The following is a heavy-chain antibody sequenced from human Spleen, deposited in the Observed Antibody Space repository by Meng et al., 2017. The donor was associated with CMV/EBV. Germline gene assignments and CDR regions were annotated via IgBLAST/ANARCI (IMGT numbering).Heavy chain of an antibody. CDR1: GYTFTRYY. D-gene: IGHD3-3*01. J-gene: IGHJ6*02. CDR3: ARDQPESSRFLEWTHYYYYGMDV. Sequence: ASVKVSCKASGYTFTRYYMHWVRQAPGQGLEWMGIINPSGGSTRYAQKFQGRVTMTRDTSTSTVYMELSSLRSEDTAVYYCARDQPESSRFLEWTHYYYYGMDVWGQGTTVTVSS. V-gene: IGHV1-46*01. CDR2: INPSGGST.